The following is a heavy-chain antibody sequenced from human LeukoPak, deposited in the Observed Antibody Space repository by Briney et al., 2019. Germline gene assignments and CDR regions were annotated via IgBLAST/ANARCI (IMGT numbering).Heavy chain of an antibody. D-gene: IGHD6-19*01. CDR3: ARAWVSSGDAFDI. CDR2: ISGSGGST. V-gene: IGHV3-23*01. Sequence: GGSLRLSCAASGFTFSSYAMSWVRQAPGKGLEWVSAISGSGGSTYYADSVKGRSTISRDNSKNTLYLQMNSLRAEDTAVYYCARAWVSSGDAFDIWGQGTMVTVSS. CDR1: GFTFSSYA. J-gene: IGHJ3*02.